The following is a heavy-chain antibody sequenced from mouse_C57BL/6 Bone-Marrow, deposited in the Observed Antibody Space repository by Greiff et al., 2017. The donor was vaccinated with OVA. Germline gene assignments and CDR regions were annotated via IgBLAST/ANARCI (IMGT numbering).Heavy chain of an antibody. CDR2: IYPGRGST. Sequence: QVQLKQPGAELVKPGASVKMSCKASGYTFTSYWIPWVKQRPGQGLEWIGDIYPGRGSTNYNEKFKGKATLTVDKSSSTAYMQLSSLTSEDSAVYYGSRRRFYCGSSYYFDYWGKGTTLTVSS. CDR3: SRRRFYCGSSYYFDY. V-gene: IGHV1-55*01. CDR1: GYTFTSYW. D-gene: IGHD1-1*02. J-gene: IGHJ2*01.